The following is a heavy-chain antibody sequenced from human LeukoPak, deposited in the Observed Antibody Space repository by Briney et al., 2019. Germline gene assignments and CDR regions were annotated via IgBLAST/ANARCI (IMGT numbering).Heavy chain of an antibody. Sequence: SGPTLVNPTQTLTLTCTFSGFSLSTSGVGVGWIRQPPGKALEWLALIYWDDDKRYSPSLKSRLTITKDTSKNQVVLTMTNMDPVDTASYYCAHLGGSQSTSCFDYWGQGTLVTVSS. CDR2: IYWDDDK. D-gene: IGHD2-2*01. CDR1: GFSLSTSGVG. J-gene: IGHJ4*02. V-gene: IGHV2-5*02. CDR3: AHLGGSQSTSCFDY.